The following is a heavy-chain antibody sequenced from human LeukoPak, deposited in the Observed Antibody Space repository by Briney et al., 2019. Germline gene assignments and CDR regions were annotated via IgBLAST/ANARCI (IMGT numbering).Heavy chain of an antibody. V-gene: IGHV3-23*01. CDR3: AKELVYYDSSGYSGYYFDY. J-gene: IGHJ4*02. CDR2: ISGSGGST. D-gene: IGHD3-22*01. CDR1: GFTFSSYA. Sequence: GGSLRLSYAASGFTFSSYAMSWVRQAPGKGLEWVSAISGSGGSTYYADSVKGRFTISGDNSKNTLYLQMNSLRAEDTAVYYCAKELVYYDSSGYSGYYFDYWGQGTLVTVSS.